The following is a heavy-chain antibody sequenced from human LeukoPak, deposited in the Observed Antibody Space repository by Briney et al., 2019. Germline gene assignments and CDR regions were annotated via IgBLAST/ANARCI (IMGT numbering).Heavy chain of an antibody. CDR1: GFTFSSYS. CDR2: ISSSSSYI. J-gene: IGHJ4*02. CDR3: ARDFSQGGLELNSRNSVY. D-gene: IGHD1-7*01. Sequence: GGSQRLSCAASGFTFSSYSMNWVRQAPGKGLEWVSSISSSSSYIYYADSVKGRFTISRDNAKNSLYLQMNSLRAEDTAVYYCARDFSQGGLELNSRNSVYWGQGTLVTVSS. V-gene: IGHV3-21*01.